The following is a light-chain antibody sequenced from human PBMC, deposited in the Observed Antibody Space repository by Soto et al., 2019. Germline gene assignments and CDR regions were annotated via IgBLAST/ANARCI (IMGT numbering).Light chain of an antibody. CDR1: QTSATY. J-gene: IGKJ1*01. Sequence: DIQMTQSPSSLSASVGDRVTITCRASQTSATYINWYQQKSGSAPRLLIYEASGLQSGVPSRFSGSGSGTEFTLTISSLQPDDFPTYYCQHYNSYSEAFGQGTKVDIK. V-gene: IGKV1-5*01. CDR2: EAS. CDR3: QHYNSYSEA.